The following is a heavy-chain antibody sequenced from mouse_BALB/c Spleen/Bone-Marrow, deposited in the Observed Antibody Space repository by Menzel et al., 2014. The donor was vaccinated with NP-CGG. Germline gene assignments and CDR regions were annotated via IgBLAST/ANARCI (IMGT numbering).Heavy chain of an antibody. J-gene: IGHJ3*01. CDR2: IVPSGDYT. D-gene: IGHD4-1*01. CDR3: AREARTGAWFAY. V-gene: IGHV1-4*01. CDR1: GYTFTSYT. Sequence: VKLMESGAELARPGASVMMSCKTSGYTFTSYTMQWIRQRPGQGLERIGYIVPSGDYTNYNQKFKDRATLTADKSSNTAYMQLSSLTSEDFAVYYCAREARTGAWFAYWGQGTLVTVSA.